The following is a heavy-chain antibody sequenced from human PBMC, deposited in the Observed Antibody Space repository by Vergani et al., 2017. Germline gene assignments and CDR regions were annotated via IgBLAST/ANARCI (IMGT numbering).Heavy chain of an antibody. CDR3: ARLFRTGWYYNAFDI. CDR1: GASISSGSYY. CDR2: ISYSGST. D-gene: IGHD6-19*01. Sequence: QLQLQESGPRLVKPSETLSLTCTVSGASISSGSYYWGWIRQPPGKGLEWIVSISYSGSTYYNPSLKSRVTISVDASKNHFSLKLSSVTAADTAVSYCARLFRTGWYYNAFDIWGQGTMVTVSS. V-gene: IGHV4-39*01. J-gene: IGHJ3*02.